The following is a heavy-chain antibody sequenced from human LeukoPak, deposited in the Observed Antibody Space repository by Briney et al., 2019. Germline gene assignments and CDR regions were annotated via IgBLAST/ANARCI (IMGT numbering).Heavy chain of an antibody. Sequence: GGSLRLSCAASGFTFSSYGMHWVRQAPGKGLEWVAVIWYDGSNKYYADSVKGRFTISRDNSKNTLYLQMNSLRAEDTAVYYCARDDYGDYVIGYWGQGTLVTVSS. J-gene: IGHJ4*02. CDR2: IWYDGSNK. V-gene: IGHV3-33*01. CDR1: GFTFSSYG. D-gene: IGHD4-17*01. CDR3: ARDDYGDYVIGY.